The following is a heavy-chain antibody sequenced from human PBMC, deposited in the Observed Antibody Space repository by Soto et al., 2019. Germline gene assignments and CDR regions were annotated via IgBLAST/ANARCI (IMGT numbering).Heavy chain of an antibody. V-gene: IGHV3-23*01. CDR1: GFTFSSYA. D-gene: IGHD2-21*02. CDR2: ISGTGFST. Sequence: EVQLLESGGGLVQTGGSLRLSCAASGFTFSSYAMNWVRQAPGKGLEWVSAISGTGFSTYYTDSVKGRFTISRDNSKNTLYLQMNSLRAEDTAVYYCAKVIVVVTADRGRYFQHWGQGTLVTVSS. CDR3: AKVIVVVTADRGRYFQH. J-gene: IGHJ1*01.